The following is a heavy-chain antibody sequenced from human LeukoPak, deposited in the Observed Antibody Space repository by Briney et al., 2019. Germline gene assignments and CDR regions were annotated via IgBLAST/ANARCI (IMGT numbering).Heavy chain of an antibody. CDR1: GRSISSYY. Sequence: SETLSLTCTVSGRSISSYYWSWIRQPPGKGLEWIGYIYYSGSTNYNPSLKSRVTISVDTSKNQFSLKLSSVTAADTAVYYCARGSIAVAGTFDYWGQGTLVTVSA. J-gene: IGHJ4*02. D-gene: IGHD6-19*01. CDR3: ARGSIAVAGTFDY. V-gene: IGHV4-59*01. CDR2: IYYSGST.